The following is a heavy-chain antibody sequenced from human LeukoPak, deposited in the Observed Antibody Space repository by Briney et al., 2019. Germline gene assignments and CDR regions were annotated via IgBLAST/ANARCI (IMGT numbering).Heavy chain of an antibody. CDR2: ISSSSSYI. CDR3: ARDWPGGGFDP. CDR1: GFTFSSYS. D-gene: IGHD3-10*01. J-gene: IGHJ5*02. Sequence: GGSLRLSCAASGFTFSSYSMNWVRQAPGKGLEWVSSISSSSSYIYYADSVKGRFTISRDNAKNSLYLQMNSLRAEDTAVYYCARDWPGGGFDPWGQGTLVTVSS. V-gene: IGHV3-21*01.